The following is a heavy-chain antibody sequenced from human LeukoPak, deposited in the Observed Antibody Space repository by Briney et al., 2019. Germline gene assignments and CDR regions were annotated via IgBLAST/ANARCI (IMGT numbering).Heavy chain of an antibody. D-gene: IGHD2-15*01. V-gene: IGHV3-21*01. J-gene: IGHJ6*02. CDR3: ARDGGPGCSGGSCYGGLYYYYGMDV. CDR2: ISSSSSHI. CDR1: GFTFSSYS. Sequence: KPGGSLRLSCAASGFTFSSYSMNWVRQAPGKGLEWVSSISSSSSHIYYADSVKGRFTISRDNAKNSLYLQMNSLRAEDTAVYYCARDGGPGCSGGSCYGGLYYYYGMDVWGQGTTVTVSS.